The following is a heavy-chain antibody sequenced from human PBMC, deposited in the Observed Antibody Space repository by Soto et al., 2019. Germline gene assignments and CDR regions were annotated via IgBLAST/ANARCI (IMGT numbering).Heavy chain of an antibody. J-gene: IGHJ6*02. CDR1: GFTFSSYA. D-gene: IGHD6-6*01. CDR3: ARDSSSHNGMDV. V-gene: IGHV3-30-3*01. Sequence: QVQLVESGGGVVQPGRSLRLSCAASGFTFSSYAMHWVRQAPGKGLEWVAVISYDGSNKYYADSVKGRFTISRDNSKNTLYLQMNSLRAEDTAVYYCARDSSSHNGMDVWGQGTTVTVSS. CDR2: ISYDGSNK.